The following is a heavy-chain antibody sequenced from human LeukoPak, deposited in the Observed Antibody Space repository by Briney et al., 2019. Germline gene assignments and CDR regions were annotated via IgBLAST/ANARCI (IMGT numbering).Heavy chain of an antibody. Sequence: VASVKVSCKASGYTFTGYPMHWVRQAPGQRLEWMGWINVGNGNTKYSQKFQGRVTITGDTSASTAYMELSSLRSEDTAVYYCARERTWEPINYWGQGTLVTVSS. CDR3: ARERTWEPINY. CDR1: GYTFTGYP. V-gene: IGHV1-3*01. J-gene: IGHJ4*02. D-gene: IGHD1-26*01. CDR2: INVGNGNT.